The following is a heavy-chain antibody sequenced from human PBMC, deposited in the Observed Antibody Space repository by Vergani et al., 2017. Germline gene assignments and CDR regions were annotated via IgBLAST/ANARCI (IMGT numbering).Heavy chain of an antibody. Sequence: EVQLLESGGGLVQPGGSLSLSCAPSRFTFSLFSLCSSRQAPGPRLVWFSACSGSGGSTYYADSVKGRFTISRDNSKNTLYLQMNSLRAEDTAVYYCAKGRDGGIDDAFDIWGQGTMVTVSS. V-gene: IGHV3-23*01. CDR3: AKGRDGGIDDAFDI. D-gene: IGHD5-24*01. CDR2: CSGSGGST. CDR1: RFTFSLFS. J-gene: IGHJ3*02.